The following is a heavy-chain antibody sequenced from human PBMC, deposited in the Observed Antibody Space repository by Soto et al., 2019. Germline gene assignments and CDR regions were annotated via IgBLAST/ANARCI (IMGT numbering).Heavy chain of an antibody. CDR1: GFAFSGFA. V-gene: IGHV3-23*01. CDR2: ISGGGGNT. CDR3: AKDLGILMYGFDY. D-gene: IGHD3-10*02. Sequence: PGGSLRLSCAASGFAFSGFAMSWVRQAPGKGLEWVSSISGGGGNTNYADSVKGRFTISRDKSKNMVYLQMNSLRAEDTAVYYCAKDLGILMYGFDYWGQGTLVTVPQ. J-gene: IGHJ4*02.